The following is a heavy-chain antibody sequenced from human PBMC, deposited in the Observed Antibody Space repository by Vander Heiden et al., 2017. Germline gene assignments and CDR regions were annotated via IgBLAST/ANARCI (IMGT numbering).Heavy chain of an antibody. J-gene: IGHJ4*02. CDR1: GFIFSSFA. CDR2: ISGSGGDT. V-gene: IGHV3-23*01. CDR3: AKQWWLREYLDS. D-gene: IGHD5-12*01. Sequence: EVQLLESGGALVQPGGSLRLSCTDPGFIFSSFAMSWVRQAPGKGLEWVSVISGSGGDTYYADSVKGRFTIFRDNSKNTLYLQMNSLRGEDTAVYYCAKQWWLREYLDSWGQGTPVTVSS.